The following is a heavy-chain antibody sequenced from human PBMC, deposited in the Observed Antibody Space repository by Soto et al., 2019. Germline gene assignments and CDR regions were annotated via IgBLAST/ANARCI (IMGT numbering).Heavy chain of an antibody. D-gene: IGHD5-12*01. J-gene: IGHJ2*01. V-gene: IGHV1-69*12. CDR2: IIPIFGTA. CDR3: ARGNHMSLQLWYFDL. CDR1: GGTFSSYT. Sequence: QVQLVQSGAEVKKPGSSVTVSCKASGGTFSSYTISWVRQAPGQGLEWMGGIIPIFGTANYAQKFQGRVTITADESTSTDYMELSSLRSEDTPVYYCARGNHMSLQLWYFDLWGRGTLVTVSS.